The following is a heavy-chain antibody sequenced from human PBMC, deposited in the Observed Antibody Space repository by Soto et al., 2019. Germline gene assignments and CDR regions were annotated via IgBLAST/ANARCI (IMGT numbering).Heavy chain of an antibody. V-gene: IGHV3-33*01. D-gene: IGHD3-3*01. J-gene: IGHJ6*02. Sequence: QVQLVESGGGVVQPGRSLRLSCAASGFTFSSYGMRWVRQAPGKGLEWVAVIWYDGSNKYYADSVKGRFTISRDNSKNTLYLQMNSLRAEDTAVYYCARDQGTVTISYGMDVWGQGTTVTVSS. CDR3: ARDQGTVTISYGMDV. CDR2: IWYDGSNK. CDR1: GFTFSSYG.